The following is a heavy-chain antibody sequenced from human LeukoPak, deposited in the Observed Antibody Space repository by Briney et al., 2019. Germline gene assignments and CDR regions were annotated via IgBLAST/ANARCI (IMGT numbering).Heavy chain of an antibody. CDR3: ARASSSSSGLFAY. D-gene: IGHD6-6*01. CDR1: GYTFTGYY. CDR2: INPNSGGT. J-gene: IGHJ4*02. V-gene: IGHV1-2*06. Sequence: ASVKVSCKASGYTFTGYYMHWVRQAPGQGLEGMGRINPNSGGTNYAQKFQGRVTITRDTSISTAYMELSRLRSDDTAVYYCARASSSSSGLFAYWGQGTLVTVSS.